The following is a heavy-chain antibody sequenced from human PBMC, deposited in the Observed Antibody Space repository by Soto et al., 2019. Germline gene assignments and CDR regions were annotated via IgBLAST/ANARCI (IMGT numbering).Heavy chain of an antibody. D-gene: IGHD3-22*01. CDR1: GGSISSGDYY. Sequence: SETLSLTCTVSGGSISSGDYYWSWIRQPPGKGLEWIGYIYYSGSTYYNPSLKSRVTISVDTSKNQFSLKLSSVTAADTAVYYCARGGHYYDSSGLEYWGQGTLVTVSS. J-gene: IGHJ4*02. V-gene: IGHV4-30-4*01. CDR2: IYYSGST. CDR3: ARGGHYYDSSGLEY.